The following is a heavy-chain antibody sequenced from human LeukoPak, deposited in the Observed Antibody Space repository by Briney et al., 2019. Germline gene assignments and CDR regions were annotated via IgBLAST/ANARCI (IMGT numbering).Heavy chain of an antibody. V-gene: IGHV1-18*01. J-gene: IGHJ4*02. CDR3: ASGGLSLGYAYLAY. D-gene: IGHD3-16*01. Sequence: ASVKVSCKASGYTFTSYGISWVRQAPGQGLEWMGWISAYNGNTNYAQKLQGRVTMTTDTSTSTAYMELRSLRSDDTAVYYCASGGLSLGYAYLAYWGQGTLVTVSS. CDR2: ISAYNGNT. CDR1: GYTFTSYG.